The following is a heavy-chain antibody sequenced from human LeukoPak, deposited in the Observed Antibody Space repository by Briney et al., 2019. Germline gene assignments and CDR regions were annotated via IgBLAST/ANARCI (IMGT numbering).Heavy chain of an antibody. D-gene: IGHD4-11*01. CDR2: INPNSGGT. CDR1: GYTFTGYY. CDR3: ARARLSSVTLDP. Sequence: GASVKVSCKASGYTFTGYYMHWGRQAPGQGLEWMGWINPNSGGTNYAQKFQGRVTMTRDTSISTAYMELSRLRSDDKAVYYCARARLSSVTLDPWGQGTLVTVSS. J-gene: IGHJ5*02. V-gene: IGHV1-2*02.